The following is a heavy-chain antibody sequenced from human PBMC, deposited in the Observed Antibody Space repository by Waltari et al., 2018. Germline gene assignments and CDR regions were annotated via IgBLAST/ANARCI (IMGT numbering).Heavy chain of an antibody. J-gene: IGHJ6*03. D-gene: IGHD5-18*01. V-gene: IGHV3-30-3*01. CDR1: GFTFSSYA. CDR2: ISYDGSNK. Sequence: QVQLVESGGGVVQPGRSLRLSCAASGFTFSSYAMHWVRQAPGKGLEWVAVISYDGSNKYYADSVKGRFTISRDNSKNTLYLQMNSLRAEDTAVYYCARVGYSHMTRAYYYMDVWGKGTTVTISS. CDR3: ARVGYSHMTRAYYYMDV.